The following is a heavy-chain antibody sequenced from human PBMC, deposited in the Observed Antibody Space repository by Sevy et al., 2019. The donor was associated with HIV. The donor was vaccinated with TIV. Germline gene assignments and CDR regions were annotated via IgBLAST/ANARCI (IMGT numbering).Heavy chain of an antibody. CDR1: GFTFSNFE. J-gene: IGHJ4*02. CDR3: ARATYYYDSSGPYYFDY. D-gene: IGHD3-22*01. CDR2: ITSSGSTI. Sequence: GGSLRLSCAASGFTFSNFEMNWVRQAPGKGLEWVSYITSSGSTIYYADSVHGRFTISRDNAKNSLFLQMNSLRVEDTAVYYCARATYYYDSSGPYYFDYWGQGTLVTVSS. V-gene: IGHV3-48*03.